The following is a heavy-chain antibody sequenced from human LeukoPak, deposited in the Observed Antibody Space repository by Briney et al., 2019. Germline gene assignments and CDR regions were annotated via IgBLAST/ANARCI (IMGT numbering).Heavy chain of an antibody. V-gene: IGHV5-51*01. CDR2: IYPGESDT. Sequence: GEALKISCKGSGYRFTSYWMGGVRQMPGKGLEWMGIIYPGESDTRYSPSFQGQVTIAADKSKSTPYLQWSSLKASDTAMYYCARGFIAAAAYGGNWFDPWGQGTLVTVSS. CDR3: ARGFIAAAAYGGNWFDP. D-gene: IGHD6-13*01. CDR1: GYRFTSYW. J-gene: IGHJ5*02.